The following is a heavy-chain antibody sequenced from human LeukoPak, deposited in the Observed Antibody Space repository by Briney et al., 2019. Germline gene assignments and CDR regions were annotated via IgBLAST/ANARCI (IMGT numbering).Heavy chain of an antibody. J-gene: IGHJ4*02. CDR3: ARTRSYYDSSGFDY. CDR2: ISSSTSYI. D-gene: IGHD3-22*01. CDR1: GFTFSSYS. Sequence: GGSLRLSCAASGFTFSSYSMNWVRQAPGKGLEWVSFISSSTSYISYADSVKGRFTISRDNAKSSLWLQMNSLRDEDTAVYYCARTRSYYDSSGFDYWGQGTLVTVSS. V-gene: IGHV3-21*01.